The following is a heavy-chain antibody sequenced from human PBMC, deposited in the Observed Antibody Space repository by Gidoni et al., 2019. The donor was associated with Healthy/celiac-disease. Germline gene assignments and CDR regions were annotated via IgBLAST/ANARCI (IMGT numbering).Heavy chain of an antibody. J-gene: IGHJ6*02. CDR2: ISYDGSNK. CDR1: GFTFSSYG. D-gene: IGHD6-13*01. CDR3: AKDRQQQLYYYYGMDV. Sequence: RSLRLSCAASGFTFSSYGMHCVRQAPGKGLERVAVISYDGSNKYYADSVKGRFTISRDNSKNTLYLQMNSLRAEDTAVYYCAKDRQQQLYYYYGMDVWGQGTTVTVSS. V-gene: IGHV3-30*18.